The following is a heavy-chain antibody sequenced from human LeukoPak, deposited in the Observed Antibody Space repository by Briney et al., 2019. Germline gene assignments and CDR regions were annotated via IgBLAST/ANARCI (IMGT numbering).Heavy chain of an antibody. CDR2: IYTSGST. D-gene: IGHD6-19*01. Sequence: SETLSLTCAVYGGSFSGYYWSWIRQPAGKGLEWIGRIYTSGSTNYNPSLKSRVTMSVDTTKNQFSLKLSSVTAADTAVYYCARAGGSGWDFDYWGQGTLVTVSS. CDR1: GGSFSGYY. V-gene: IGHV4-59*10. CDR3: ARAGGSGWDFDY. J-gene: IGHJ4*02.